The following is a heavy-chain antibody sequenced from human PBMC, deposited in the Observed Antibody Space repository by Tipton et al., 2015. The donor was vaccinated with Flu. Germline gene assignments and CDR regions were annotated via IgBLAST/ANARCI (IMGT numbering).Heavy chain of an antibody. Sequence: QMQLVQSGAEVKKPGASVRVSCKAAGYTFTTYDIYWVRQATGQGLEWMGWMNPNSGNTRLAQRFQGRVTMTRSTSISTAYLEVNSLRSEDTAVYFCARGLYCSGPSCSFNYYYGMDVWGQGTTVIVSS. D-gene: IGHD2-15*01. CDR3: ARGLYCSGPSCSFNYYYGMDV. CDR1: GYTFTTYD. CDR2: MNPNSGNT. J-gene: IGHJ6*02. V-gene: IGHV1-8*01.